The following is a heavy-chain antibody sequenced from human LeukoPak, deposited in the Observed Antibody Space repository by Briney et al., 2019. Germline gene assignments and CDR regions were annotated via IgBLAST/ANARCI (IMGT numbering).Heavy chain of an antibody. J-gene: IGHJ6*04. CDR2: ISSSSSYI. Sequence: PGGSLRLSCAASGFTFSSYSMNWVRQAPGKGLEWVSSISSSSSYIYYADSVKGRFTISRDNAKNSLYLQMNSLRAEDTAVYYCARVLVAQRYMDVWGKGTTVTVSS. CDR1: GFTFSSYS. CDR3: ARVLVAQRYMDV. D-gene: IGHD2-2*01. V-gene: IGHV3-21*01.